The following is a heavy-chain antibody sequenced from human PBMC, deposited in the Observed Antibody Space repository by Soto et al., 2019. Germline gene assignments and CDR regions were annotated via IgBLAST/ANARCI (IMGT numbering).Heavy chain of an antibody. V-gene: IGHV4-34*01. CDR1: GGSFSGYY. CDR2: INHSGST. Sequence: SETLSLTCAVYGGSFSGYYWSWIRQPPGKGLEWIGEINHSGSTNYNPSLKSRVTISVDTSKNQFSLKLSSVTAADTAVYYCARGTLNYDFWSGYYSDYYYYGMDVWGQGTAVTVSS. D-gene: IGHD3-3*01. J-gene: IGHJ6*02. CDR3: ARGTLNYDFWSGYYSDYYYYGMDV.